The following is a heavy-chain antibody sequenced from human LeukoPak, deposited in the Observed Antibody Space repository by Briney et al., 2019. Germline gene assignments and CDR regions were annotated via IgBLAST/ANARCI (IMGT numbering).Heavy chain of an antibody. Sequence: GGSLRLSCAASGFIFTSYGMHWVRQAPGKGLEWVAFIRYDGSIKFYADSVKGRFTISRDNSRNTLYLQMNSLRAEDTAVYYCAKAPAGHCSGVICYPLDNWGQGILVSVSS. D-gene: IGHD2-15*01. V-gene: IGHV3-30*02. CDR3: AKAPAGHCSGVICYPLDN. CDR1: GFIFTSYG. J-gene: IGHJ4*02. CDR2: IRYDGSIK.